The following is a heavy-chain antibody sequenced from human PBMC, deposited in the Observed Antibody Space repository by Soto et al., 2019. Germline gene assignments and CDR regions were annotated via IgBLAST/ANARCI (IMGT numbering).Heavy chain of an antibody. D-gene: IGHD2-15*01. V-gene: IGHV4-59*01. CDR2: IYYSGST. Sequence: SETLSLTCAVYGGSFSGYYWSWIRQPPGKGLEWIGYIYYSGSTNYNPSLKSRVTISVDTSKNQFSLKLSSVTAADTAVYYCARDGSRFSYYYGMDVWGQGTTVTVSS. J-gene: IGHJ6*02. CDR1: GGSFSGYY. CDR3: ARDGSRFSYYYGMDV.